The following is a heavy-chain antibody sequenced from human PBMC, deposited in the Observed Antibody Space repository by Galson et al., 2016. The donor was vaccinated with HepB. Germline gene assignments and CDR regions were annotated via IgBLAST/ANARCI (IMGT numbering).Heavy chain of an antibody. D-gene: IGHD3-3*01. Sequence: SLRLSCAASGFTFSSYSMNWVRQAPGKGLEWVSSISSSSDYIYSADSVKGRFTISRDNPKNSLYLQMNRLRAEETAVYFCARSDFWSGYPPFDYWGQGTLVTVPS. CDR3: ARSDFWSGYPPFDY. CDR1: GFTFSSYS. J-gene: IGHJ4*02. V-gene: IGHV3-21*01. CDR2: ISSSSDYI.